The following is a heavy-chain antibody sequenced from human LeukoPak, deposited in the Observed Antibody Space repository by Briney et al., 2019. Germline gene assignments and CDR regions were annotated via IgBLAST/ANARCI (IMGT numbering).Heavy chain of an antibody. CDR2: ISGSGGST. V-gene: IGHV3-23*01. Sequence: GGSLRLSCAASGFTFSSYAMSWVRQAPGKGLEWVSAISGSGGSTYYADSVKGRFTISRDNSKNTLYLQMNSLRAEDTAVYYCANPGCGDCYMDWGQGTLVTVSS. CDR3: ANPGCGDCYMD. J-gene: IGHJ4*02. D-gene: IGHD2-21*02. CDR1: GFTFSSYA.